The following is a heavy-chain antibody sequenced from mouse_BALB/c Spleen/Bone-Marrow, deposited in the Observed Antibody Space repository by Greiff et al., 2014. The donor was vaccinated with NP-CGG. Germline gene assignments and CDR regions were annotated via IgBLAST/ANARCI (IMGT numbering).Heavy chain of an antibody. CDR1: GYSFTDYN. Sequence: HLVESGPGLVKPGASVKVSCKASGYSFTDYNMYWVKQSHGKSLESIGYIDPYNGDTSYNQKFKGRATLTVDKSSNTAFMHLNSLTSKDSAVYYCARDGYYVGFAYWGQGTLVTVSA. V-gene: IGHV1S135*01. CDR3: ARDGYYVGFAY. J-gene: IGHJ3*01. CDR2: IDPYNGDT. D-gene: IGHD2-3*01.